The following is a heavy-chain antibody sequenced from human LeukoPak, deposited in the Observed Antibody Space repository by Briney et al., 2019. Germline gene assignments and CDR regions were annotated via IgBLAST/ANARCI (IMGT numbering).Heavy chain of an antibody. J-gene: IGHJ4*02. D-gene: IGHD6-19*01. CDR1: GFTLSSYG. V-gene: IGHV3-30*02. CDR3: ARDRGSGWYVLDY. CDR2: IRYDGSNK. Sequence: GGSLRLSCAASGFTLSSYGMHWVRQAPGKGLEWVAFIRYDGSNKYYADSVKGRFTISRDNAKNSLYLQMNSLRAEDTAVYYCARDRGSGWYVLDYWGQGTLVTVSS.